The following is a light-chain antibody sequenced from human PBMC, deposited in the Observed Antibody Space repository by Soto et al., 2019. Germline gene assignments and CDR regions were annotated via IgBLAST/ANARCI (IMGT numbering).Light chain of an antibody. V-gene: IGKV1-5*01. Sequence: DIQMTQSPSTLSASVGDRVTITCRASQSISSWLAWYQQKPGKAPKLLIYDAYSLESGVPSRFSGSGSGTEFTLTISSLQPDDFATYYCQQYNRYSPTFDGGTKVEIK. CDR3: QQYNRYSPT. CDR1: QSISSW. CDR2: DAY. J-gene: IGKJ4*01.